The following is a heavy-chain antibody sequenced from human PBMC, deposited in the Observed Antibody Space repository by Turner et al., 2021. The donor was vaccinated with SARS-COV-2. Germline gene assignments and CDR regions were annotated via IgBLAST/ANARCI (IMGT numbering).Heavy chain of an antibody. J-gene: IGHJ4*02. V-gene: IGHV1-18*04. CDR2: VSAFNVYT. CDR3: ARWTRVGSTAGFDY. CDR1: GYTFTGYG. D-gene: IGHD1-26*01. Sequence: QVQLVQSGAEVKKPAASVKLSWKASGYTFTGYGISWLRQAPGQGLEWMGCVSAFNVYTTNAPKLQDRVTMSTDSSTTTSYMELRNLRSDDTALYYCARWTRVGSTAGFDYWGQVTLVTVSS.